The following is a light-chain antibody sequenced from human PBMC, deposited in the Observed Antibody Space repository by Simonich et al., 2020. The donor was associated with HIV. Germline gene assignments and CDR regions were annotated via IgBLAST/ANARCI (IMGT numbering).Light chain of an antibody. CDR2: KDT. V-gene: IGLV3-25*03. Sequence: SYELTQPPSVSVSPGQTARITCSGDALPKKYAYWYQQKPGQAPLLVLYKDTERPSGIPRRFSGSSSGTTVTLTISGVQAEDEADYHCQSGDSSGTYVVFGGGTKLTVL. CDR1: ALPKKY. CDR3: QSGDSSGTYVV. J-gene: IGLJ2*01.